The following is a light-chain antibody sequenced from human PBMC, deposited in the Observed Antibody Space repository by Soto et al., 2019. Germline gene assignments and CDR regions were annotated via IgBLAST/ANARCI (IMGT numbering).Light chain of an antibody. CDR2: GAS. J-gene: IGKJ1*01. CDR1: QSVSSN. V-gene: IGKV3-15*01. CDR3: LQYNNWPT. Sequence: TQSPATLSVSPGERATLSCRASQSVSSNLAWYQQKPGQAPRLLIYGASTRATGIPARFSGSGSGTEFTLTISSLQSEDFAVYYCLQYNNWPTFGQGTKVDIK.